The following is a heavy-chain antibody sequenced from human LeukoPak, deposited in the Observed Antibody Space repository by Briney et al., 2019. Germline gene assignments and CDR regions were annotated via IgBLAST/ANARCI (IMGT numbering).Heavy chain of an antibody. CDR1: GFTFSSCS. V-gene: IGHV3-21*01. CDR3: ARGTVTTGIGY. Sequence: GGSLRLSCAASGFTFSSCSMNWVRQAPGKGLEWVSSISSSSSYIYYADSEKGRFTISRDNAKNSLYLQMNSLRAEDTAVYYCARGTVTTGIGYWGQGTLVTVSS. D-gene: IGHD4-11*01. CDR2: ISSSSSYI. J-gene: IGHJ4*02.